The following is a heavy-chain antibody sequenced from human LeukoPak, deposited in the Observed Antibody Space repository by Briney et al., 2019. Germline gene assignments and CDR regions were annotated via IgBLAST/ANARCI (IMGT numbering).Heavy chain of an antibody. D-gene: IGHD3-22*01. CDR3: ARDPALMGYYDSSGYAEAFDI. CDR1: GFTFSSYG. J-gene: IGHJ3*02. CDR2: ISYDGSNK. Sequence: GGPLRLSCAASGFTFSSYGMHWVRQAPGKGLEWVAVISYDGSNKYYADSVKGRFTISRDNSKNTLCLQMNSLRAEDTAVYYCARDPALMGYYDSSGYAEAFDIWGQGTMVTVSS. V-gene: IGHV3-30*03.